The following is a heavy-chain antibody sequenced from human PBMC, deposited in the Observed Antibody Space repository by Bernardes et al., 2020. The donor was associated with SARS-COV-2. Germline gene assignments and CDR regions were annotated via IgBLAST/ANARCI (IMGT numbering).Heavy chain of an antibody. J-gene: IGHJ4*02. D-gene: IGHD3-10*01. CDR1: GFTFSSYG. CDR3: AKGPNEILWFGELLPSPYFDY. CDR2: ISDDGSNK. Sequence: GGSLRLSCAASGFTFSSYGMHWVRQAPGKGLEWVAVISDDGSNKYYADSVKGRFTISRDNSKNTLYLQMNSLRAEDTAVYYCAKGPNEILWFGELLPSPYFDYWGQGNLVTVSS. V-gene: IGHV3-30*18.